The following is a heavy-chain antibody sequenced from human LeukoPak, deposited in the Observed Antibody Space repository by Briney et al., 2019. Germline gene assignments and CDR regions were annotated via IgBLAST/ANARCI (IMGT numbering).Heavy chain of an antibody. D-gene: IGHD3-22*01. V-gene: IGHV1-46*01. J-gene: IGHJ6*02. CDR1: GYTFTSYY. CDR2: INPSGGST. Sequence: ASVKVSCKASGYTFTSYYMHWVRQAPGQGLEWMGLINPSGGSTSYAQKFQGRVTMTRDTSTSTVYMELSSLRSEDTAVYYCARDLIYYDSSGHYYYYGMDVWGQGTTVTVSS. CDR3: ARDLIYYDSSGHYYYYGMDV.